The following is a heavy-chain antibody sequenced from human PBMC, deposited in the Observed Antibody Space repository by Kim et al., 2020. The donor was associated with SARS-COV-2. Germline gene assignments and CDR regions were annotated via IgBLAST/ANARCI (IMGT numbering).Heavy chain of an antibody. Sequence: SVKVSCKASGGTFSSYAISWVRQAPGQGLEWMGGIIPIFGTANYAQKFQGRVTITADESTSTAYMELSSLRSEDTAVYYCARDVSGHASDYGMDVWGQGTTVTVSS. CDR3: ARDVSGHASDYGMDV. J-gene: IGHJ6*02. CDR2: IIPIFGTA. CDR1: GGTFSSYA. V-gene: IGHV1-69*13. D-gene: IGHD3-10*01.